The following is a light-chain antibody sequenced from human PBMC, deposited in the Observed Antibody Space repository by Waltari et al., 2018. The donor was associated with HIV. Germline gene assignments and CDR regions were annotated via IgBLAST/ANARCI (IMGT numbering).Light chain of an antibody. CDR1: SSDVGGYNY. Sequence: QSALTQSASVSGSPGQSITISCTGTSSDVGGYNYVSWYQQHPGKAPKLMIYEVTNRPSGVSNRFSGSKSGNTASLTISGLQAEDEADYYCSSYKSSSTPYVCGTGTKVTVL. V-gene: IGLV2-14*01. CDR2: EVT. CDR3: SSYKSSSTPYV. J-gene: IGLJ1*01.